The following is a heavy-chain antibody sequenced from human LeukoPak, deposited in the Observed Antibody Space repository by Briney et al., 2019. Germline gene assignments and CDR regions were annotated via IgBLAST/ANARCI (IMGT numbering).Heavy chain of an antibody. Sequence: SGPTLVNPTQTLTLTCTFSGFSLSTSGMRVSWIRQPPGKALEWLARIDWDADKFYSTSLKTRLTISKDTSKNQVVLTMTNMDPVDTATYYCARTNYGDYRNWFDPWGQGTLVTVSS. J-gene: IGHJ5*02. D-gene: IGHD4-17*01. CDR1: GFSLSTSGMR. CDR3: ARTNYGDYRNWFDP. CDR2: IDWDADK. V-gene: IGHV2-70*04.